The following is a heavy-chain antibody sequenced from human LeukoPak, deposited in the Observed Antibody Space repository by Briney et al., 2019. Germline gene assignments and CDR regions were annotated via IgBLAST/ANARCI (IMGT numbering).Heavy chain of an antibody. CDR2: IKQDGSEK. J-gene: IGHJ5*02. CDR1: GFTFSSYW. D-gene: IGHD6-19*01. Sequence: GGSLRLSCAASGFTFSSYWMSWVRQAPGKGLEWVANIKQDGSEKYYVDSVKGRFTISRDNAKNSLYLQMNSLRAEDTAVYYCARESVAGKSNWFDPWGQGTLVTVSS. V-gene: IGHV3-7*01. CDR3: ARESVAGKSNWFDP.